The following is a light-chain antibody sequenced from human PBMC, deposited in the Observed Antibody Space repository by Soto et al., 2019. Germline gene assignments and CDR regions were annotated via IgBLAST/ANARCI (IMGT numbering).Light chain of an antibody. Sequence: DIXXTQXXXXLAVSLGERATINCKSSQSVLYSSNNKNYLAWYQQKPGQPPKLLIYWASTRESGVPDRFSGSGSGTDFTLTISSLQAEDVAVYYCQQYYSTPQTFGQGTKVEIK. CDR3: QQYYSTPQT. J-gene: IGKJ1*01. CDR2: WAS. V-gene: IGKV4-1*01. CDR1: QSVLYSSNNKNY.